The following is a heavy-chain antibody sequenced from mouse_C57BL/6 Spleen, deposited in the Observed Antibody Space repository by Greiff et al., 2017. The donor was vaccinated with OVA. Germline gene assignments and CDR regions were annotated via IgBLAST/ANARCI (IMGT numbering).Heavy chain of an antibody. Sequence: VQLQQSGPELVKPGASVKISCKASGYSFTGYYMNWVKQSPEKSLEWIGEINPSTGGTTYNQKFKAKATLTVDKSSSTAYMQLKSLTSEDSAVYYCARRVITSGYFYVWGTGTTVTVSS. CDR2: INPSTGGT. CDR1: GYSFTGYY. CDR3: ARRVITSGYFYV. J-gene: IGHJ1*03. D-gene: IGHD1-1*01. V-gene: IGHV1-42*01.